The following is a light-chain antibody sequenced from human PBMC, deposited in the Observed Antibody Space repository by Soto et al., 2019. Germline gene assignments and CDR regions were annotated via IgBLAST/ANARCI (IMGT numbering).Light chain of an antibody. CDR2: GAS. CDR3: QQSFSTRFT. V-gene: IGKV1-39*01. J-gene: IGKJ3*01. Sequence: EIQMTQSPSSLSASVGDRVTITCRASQSISIDLNWYQQKPGKAPELLIYGASTLQSGVPSRFSGSGSGRDFTLTISSLQPEDFATYHCQQSFSTRFTFGPGTKVDIK. CDR1: QSISID.